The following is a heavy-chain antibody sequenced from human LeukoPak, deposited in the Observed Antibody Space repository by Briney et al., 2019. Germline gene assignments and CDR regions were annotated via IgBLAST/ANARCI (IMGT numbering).Heavy chain of an antibody. CDR3: AREQGSSGFDY. Sequence: GGSLRLSCAASGFTFSGFVISWVRQAPGKGPQWVADISGSGGSTYYADSVKGRFSVSRDNSKNMVYLELNSLRAEDTAVYYCAREQGSSGFDYWGQGTLVTVSS. J-gene: IGHJ4*02. V-gene: IGHV3-23*01. CDR2: ISGSGGST. D-gene: IGHD6-19*01. CDR1: GFTFSGFV.